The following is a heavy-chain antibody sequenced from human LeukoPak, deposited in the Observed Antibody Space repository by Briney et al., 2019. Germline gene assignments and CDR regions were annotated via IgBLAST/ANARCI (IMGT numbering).Heavy chain of an antibody. J-gene: IGHJ4*02. CDR3: AKSLSTSRTNFDY. D-gene: IGHD2-2*01. Sequence: GGSLRLSCVASGFTFSSYWMTWVRQAPGKGLEWVANIKTDGSQIYYVDSVKGRFTISRDNSKNTLYLQMNSLRAEDTAVYYCAKSLSTSRTNFDYWGQGTLVTVSS. CDR1: GFTFSSYW. CDR2: IKTDGSQI. V-gene: IGHV3-7*03.